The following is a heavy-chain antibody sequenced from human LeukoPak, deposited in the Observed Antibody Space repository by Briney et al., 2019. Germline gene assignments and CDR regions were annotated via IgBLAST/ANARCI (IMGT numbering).Heavy chain of an antibody. J-gene: IGHJ4*02. D-gene: IGHD1-26*01. CDR2: IYYSGST. CDR3: ARVSIVGATFDY. CDR1: GGSISSYY. V-gene: IGHV4-59*01. Sequence: SETLSLTCTVSGGSISSYYWSWIRQPPGKGLEWIGYIYYSGSTDYNPSLKSRVTISVDTSKNQFSLKLSSVTAADTAVYYCARVSIVGATFDYWGQGTLVTVSS.